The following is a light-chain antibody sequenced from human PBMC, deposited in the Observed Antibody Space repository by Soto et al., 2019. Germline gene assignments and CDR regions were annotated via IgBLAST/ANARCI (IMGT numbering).Light chain of an antibody. CDR1: QSVSSD. J-gene: IGKJ1*01. V-gene: IGKV3-15*01. CDR2: GAS. Sequence: EIVMTQSPATLSVSPGEGATLSCRASQSVSSDLAWYQQKPGQAPRLLIYGASTRVTGFSARFSGSGSGTDFSLTISSLQPADLSVYYCQQFNYWSWTFGQGTKLEIK. CDR3: QQFNYWSWT.